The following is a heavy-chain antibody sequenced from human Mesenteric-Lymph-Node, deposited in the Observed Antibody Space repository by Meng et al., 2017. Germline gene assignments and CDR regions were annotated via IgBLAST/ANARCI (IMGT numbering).Heavy chain of an antibody. D-gene: IGHD6-13*01. CDR2: INPDSGGT. J-gene: IGHJ4*02. CDR1: GYNFTGYY. V-gene: IGHV1-2*06. Sequence: QVQVVQSGAEVRKPGASVTVSCKASGYNFTGYYIHWVRQAPGQGLEWMGRINPDSGGTNYAQKFQGRVTMTRDTSISTAYMELSRLRSDDTAVYYCARDAYSSSWYHYWGQGTLVTVSS. CDR3: ARDAYSSSWYHY.